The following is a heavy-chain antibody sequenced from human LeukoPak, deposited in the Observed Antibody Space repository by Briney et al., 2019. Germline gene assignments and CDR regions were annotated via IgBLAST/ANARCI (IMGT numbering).Heavy chain of an antibody. V-gene: IGHV4-59*08. CDR2: IYYSGST. Sequence: PSETLSLTCTVSGGSISSYYWSWIRQPPGKGLEWIGYIYYSGSTNYNPSLKSRVTISVDTSKNQFSLKLSSVTAADTAVYYCARRGGFDGDYGWYFDLWGRGTLVTLSS. CDR1: GGSISSYY. J-gene: IGHJ2*01. D-gene: IGHD4-17*01. CDR3: ARRGGFDGDYGWYFDL.